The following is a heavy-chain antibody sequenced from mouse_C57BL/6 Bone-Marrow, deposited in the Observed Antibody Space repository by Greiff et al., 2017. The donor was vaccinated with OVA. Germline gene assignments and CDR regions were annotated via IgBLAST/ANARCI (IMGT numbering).Heavy chain of an antibody. Sequence: QVQLQQSGPELVRPGASVKISCTAPGYTFTSHWMQWVRQRPGQGLEWIGEIFPGSGRTYSNAKFKGQATLTVDTASSTAYMQLSSLTSEDCAVYFCASGYYYGSSYVGFAYWGQGTLVTVTA. D-gene: IGHD1-1*01. CDR2: IFPGSGRT. CDR1: GYTFTSHW. V-gene: IGHV1-56*01. CDR3: ASGYYYGSSYVGFAY. J-gene: IGHJ3*01.